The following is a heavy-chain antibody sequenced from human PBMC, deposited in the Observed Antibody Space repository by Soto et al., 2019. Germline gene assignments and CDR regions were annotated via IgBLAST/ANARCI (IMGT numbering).Heavy chain of an antibody. D-gene: IGHD3-3*01. CDR3: TANNYDVWSGPR. Sequence: EVQLVESGGGLVKPGGSLRLSCAASGFTFSNAWMNWVRQAPGKGLEWGGRIKSKTDDGTTDYAAPVKGRFNISRDDSKNTLYRQMNSLKTEDTAVYYCTANNYDVWSGPRGGQGTLVTVSS. CDR2: IKSKTDDGTT. CDR1: GFTFSNAW. J-gene: IGHJ4*02. V-gene: IGHV3-15*07.